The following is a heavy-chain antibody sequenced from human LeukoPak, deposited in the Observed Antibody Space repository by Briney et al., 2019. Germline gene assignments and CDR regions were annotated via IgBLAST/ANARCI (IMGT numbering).Heavy chain of an antibody. CDR1: GYTFTSYG. D-gene: IGHD6-19*01. CDR2: ISAYNGNT. Sequence: ASVKVSCKASGYTFTSYGISWVRQAPGQGLEWMGWISAYNGNTNYAQKLQGRVTMTTDTSTSTAYMELRSLRSDDTAVYYCARDESSGWYSDGMDVWGQGTTVTVSS. J-gene: IGHJ6*02. V-gene: IGHV1-18*01. CDR3: ARDESSGWYSDGMDV.